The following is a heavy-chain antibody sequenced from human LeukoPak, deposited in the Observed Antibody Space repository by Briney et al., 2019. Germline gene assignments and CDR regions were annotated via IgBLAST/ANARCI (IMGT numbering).Heavy chain of an antibody. CDR1: GYTFTSYY. J-gene: IGHJ4*02. CDR2: INPSGGST. V-gene: IGHV1-46*01. D-gene: IGHD5-24*01. CDR3: ARFQGEMATKSGDDY. Sequence: ASVKVSCKASGYTFTSYYMHWVRQAPGQGLEWMGIINPSGGSTNSAQKFQGRVTMTRDMSTSTVYMELSSLRSEDTAVYYCARFQGEMATKSGDDYWGQGTLVTVSS.